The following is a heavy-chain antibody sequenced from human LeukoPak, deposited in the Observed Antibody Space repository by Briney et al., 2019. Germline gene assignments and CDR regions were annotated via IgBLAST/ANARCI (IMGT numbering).Heavy chain of an antibody. D-gene: IGHD3-22*01. J-gene: IGHJ1*01. CDR1: GESFSGYS. CDR2: INQRRNT. V-gene: IGHV4-34*01. CDR3: ARWASTYYYDSSGYYNQH. Sequence: SETLSLTCVVYGESFSGYSWSWIRQPPGKGLEWIGEINQRRNTNYNPSLKSRVTISIDTSKNQFSLKLSSVTAADTAVYYCARWASTYYYDSSGYYNQHWGQGTLVTVSS.